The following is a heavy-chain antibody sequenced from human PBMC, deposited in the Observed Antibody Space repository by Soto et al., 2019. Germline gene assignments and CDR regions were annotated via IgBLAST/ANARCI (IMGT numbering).Heavy chain of an antibody. Sequence: GESLKISCKGSGYSFTSYWIGWVRQMPGKGLEWMGIIYPGDSDTRYSPSFQGQVTISADKSISTAYLQWSSLKASDTAMYYCARLDVMQWRVSEELYGMDVWGQGTTVTVSS. CDR3: ARLDVMQWRVSEELYGMDV. CDR1: GYSFTSYW. CDR2: IYPGDSDT. J-gene: IGHJ6*02. D-gene: IGHD6-19*01. V-gene: IGHV5-51*01.